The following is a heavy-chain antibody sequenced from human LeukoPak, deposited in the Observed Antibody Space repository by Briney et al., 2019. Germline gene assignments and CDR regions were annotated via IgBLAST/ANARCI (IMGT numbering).Heavy chain of an antibody. D-gene: IGHD3-22*01. J-gene: IGHJ4*02. Sequence: ASVKVSCKASGYSFAGYGISWVRQAPGQGLEWMGWISAYNGNTNYAQNLQGRVTMTTDTSTSTAYMELRSLRSDDTAVYYCAREVPYDSSRYYQPLDYWGQGTLVTVSS. CDR2: ISAYNGNT. CDR3: AREVPYDSSRYYQPLDY. CDR1: GYSFAGYG. V-gene: IGHV1-18*01.